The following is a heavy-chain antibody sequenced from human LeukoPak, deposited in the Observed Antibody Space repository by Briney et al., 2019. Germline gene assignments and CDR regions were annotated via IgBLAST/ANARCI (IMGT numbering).Heavy chain of an antibody. V-gene: IGHV4-59*08. CDR1: GGSISSYY. CDR3: ARIRRMSSYYYYGMDV. D-gene: IGHD1-26*01. J-gene: IGHJ6*02. CDR2: IYYSGST. Sequence: PSETLSLTCTVSGGSISSYYWSWIRQPPGKGLEWIGYIYYSGSTNYNPSLKSRVTISVDTSKNQFSLKLSSVTAADTAVYYCARIRRMSSYYYYGMDVWGQGTTVTDSS.